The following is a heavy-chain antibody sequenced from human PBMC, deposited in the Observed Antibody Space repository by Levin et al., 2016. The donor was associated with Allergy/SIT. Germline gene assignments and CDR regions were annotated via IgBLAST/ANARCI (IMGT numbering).Heavy chain of an antibody. V-gene: IGHV1-18*01. D-gene: IGHD3-10*01. J-gene: IGHJ6*02. CDR2: ISTNNGDT. Sequence: WVRQAPGQGLEWMGWISTNNGDTNYAQKLQGRLTMTTDTSTSTAYMELRSLRSEDTAVYYCARVPATMVRLSYYYYGMDVWGQGTTVTVSS. CDR3: ARVPATMVRLSYYYYGMDV.